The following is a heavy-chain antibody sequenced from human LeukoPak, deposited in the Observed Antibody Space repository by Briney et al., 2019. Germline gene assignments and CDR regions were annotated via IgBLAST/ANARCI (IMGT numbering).Heavy chain of an antibody. J-gene: IGHJ4*02. CDR1: GGSISSYY. D-gene: IGHD3-16*02. V-gene: IGHV4-34*01. Sequence: SETLSLTCTVSGGSISSYYWSWIRQPPGKGLEWIGEINHSGSTNYNPSLKSRVTISVDTSKNQFSLKLSSVTAADTAVYYCARRLADYVWGSYRYPFDYWGQGTLVTVSS. CDR2: INHSGST. CDR3: ARRLADYVWGSYRYPFDY.